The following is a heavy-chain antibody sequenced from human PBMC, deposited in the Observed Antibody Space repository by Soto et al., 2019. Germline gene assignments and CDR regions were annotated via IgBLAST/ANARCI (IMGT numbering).Heavy chain of an antibody. Sequence: EVQLVESGGGLAQPGRSLRLSCAASGFIFDDYAMHWVRQAPGKGLEWVSGISWQSGSIRYADSVKGRFTISRDNAKNSLYLQMNSLRVEDTALCYCAKDMFSSSSAATFDYWGQGILVTVSS. V-gene: IGHV3-9*01. J-gene: IGHJ4*02. CDR1: GFIFDDYA. CDR2: ISWQSGSI. CDR3: AKDMFSSSSAATFDY. D-gene: IGHD6-6*01.